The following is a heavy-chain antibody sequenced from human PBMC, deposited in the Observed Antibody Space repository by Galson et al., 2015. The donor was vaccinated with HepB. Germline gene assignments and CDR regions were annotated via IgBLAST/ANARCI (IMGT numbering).Heavy chain of an antibody. Sequence: SLRLSCAASGFTFSNYAMHWVRQTPGKGLEWVAVTSYDATKKYYIDAVKGRFSVSRDNSQGTVYLQMSSLSAEDTAVYYCARDLYSYAADYDYHNGLDVWGQGTTVTFSS. D-gene: IGHD3-22*01. CDR2: TSYDATKK. CDR3: ARDLYSYAADYDYHNGLDV. J-gene: IGHJ6*02. V-gene: IGHV3-30*04. CDR1: GFTFSNYA.